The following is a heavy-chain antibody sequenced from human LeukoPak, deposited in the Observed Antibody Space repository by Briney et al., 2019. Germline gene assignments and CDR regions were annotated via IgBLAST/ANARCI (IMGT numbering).Heavy chain of an antibody. CDR3: AREYCSSTSCYTNWFDP. J-gene: IGHJ5*02. CDR2: INRNSGGT. Sequence: ASVKVSCKASGYTFTGYYMHWVRQAPGQGLEWMGWINRNSGGTNYAQKFQGRVTMTRDTSISTAYMELSRLRSDDTAVYYCAREYCSSTSCYTNWFDPWGQGTLVTVSS. V-gene: IGHV1-2*02. D-gene: IGHD2-2*02. CDR1: GYTFTGYY.